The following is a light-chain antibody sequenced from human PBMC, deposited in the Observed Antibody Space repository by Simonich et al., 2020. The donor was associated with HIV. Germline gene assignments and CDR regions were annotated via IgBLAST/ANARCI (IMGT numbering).Light chain of an antibody. CDR1: TGAVTSGFY. V-gene: IGLV7-43*01. CDR2: STN. Sequence: QTVVTQEPSLTVSPGGTVTLTCASNTGAVTSGFYPNWFQQKPGQAPRALIYSTNNKHPWTPARFSGSLLGGKAALTLSGVQPEDEADYYCCSYARSSNYWVFGGGTRLTVL. J-gene: IGLJ3*02. CDR3: CSYARSSNYWV.